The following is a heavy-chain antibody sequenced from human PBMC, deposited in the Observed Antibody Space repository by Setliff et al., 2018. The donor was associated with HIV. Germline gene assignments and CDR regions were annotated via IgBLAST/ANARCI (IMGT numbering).Heavy chain of an antibody. J-gene: IGHJ5*02. CDR1: GFTFSSYG. V-gene: IGHV3-21*01. D-gene: IGHD2-15*01. CDR3: ARGLGYCSGGSCSYNWFDP. CDR2: ISSSSSYI. Sequence: GGSLRLSCAASGFTFSSYGMHWVRQAPGKGLEWVSSISSSSSYIYYADSVKGRFTISRDNAKNSLYLQMNSLRAEDTAVYYCARGLGYCSGGSCSYNWFDPWGQGTLVTVSS.